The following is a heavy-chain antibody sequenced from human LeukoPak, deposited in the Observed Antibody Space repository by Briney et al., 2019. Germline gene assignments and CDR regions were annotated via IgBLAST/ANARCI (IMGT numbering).Heavy chain of an antibody. D-gene: IGHD1-1*01. Sequence: TGGSLRLSCAASGFTVSSNHMSWVRQAPGKGLEGVSVIYSGGSKNYADSVKGRFTISRDNLKNTLYLQMNSLRAEDTAVYYCARGPAGYNWGQGTLVTFSS. V-gene: IGHV3-53*01. CDR2: IYSGGSK. J-gene: IGHJ4*02. CDR1: GFTVSSNH. CDR3: ARGPAGYN.